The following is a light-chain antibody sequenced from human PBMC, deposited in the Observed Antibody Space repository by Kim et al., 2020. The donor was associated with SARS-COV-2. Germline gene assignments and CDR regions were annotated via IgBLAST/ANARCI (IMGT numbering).Light chain of an antibody. CDR3: QQSYNTPPYT. CDR1: QSISNY. CDR2: SAS. V-gene: IGKV1-39*01. J-gene: IGKJ2*01. Sequence: DIQMTQSPSSLSASVGDRVTITCRASQSISNYLSWYQQKPGKAPNLLIYSASTLQSGVPSRLSGSGSGRDFTLTISRLQPADFATYYCQQSYNTPPYTFGQGTKLEI.